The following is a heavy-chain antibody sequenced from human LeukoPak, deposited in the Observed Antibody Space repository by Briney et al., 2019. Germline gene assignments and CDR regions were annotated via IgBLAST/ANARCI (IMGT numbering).Heavy chain of an antibody. J-gene: IGHJ6*02. CDR2: INPNSGGT. CDR1: GYTFTGYY. Sequence: LWASVKVSCKASGYTFTGYYMHWVRQAPGRGLEWMGWINPNSGGTNYAQKFQGWVTMTRDTSISTAYMELSRLRSDDTAVYYCARGSPGGYYYGMDVWGQGTTVTVSS. CDR3: ARGSPGGYYYGMDV. V-gene: IGHV1-2*04. D-gene: IGHD2-15*01.